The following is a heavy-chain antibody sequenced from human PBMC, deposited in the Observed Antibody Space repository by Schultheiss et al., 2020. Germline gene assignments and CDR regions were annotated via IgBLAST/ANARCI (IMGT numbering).Heavy chain of an antibody. J-gene: IGHJ6*02. Sequence: GGSLRLSCAASGFTFSSYCMNWVRQAPGKGLEWISYISSSSNTIYYADSVKGRFTISRDNAKNSLYLQMDTLRAEDTAVYYCARGSLLWFGELQNYYYYGMDVWGQGTTVTVSS. CDR2: ISSSSNTI. D-gene: IGHD3-10*01. CDR3: ARGSLLWFGELQNYYYYGMDV. CDR1: GFTFSSYC. V-gene: IGHV3-48*01.